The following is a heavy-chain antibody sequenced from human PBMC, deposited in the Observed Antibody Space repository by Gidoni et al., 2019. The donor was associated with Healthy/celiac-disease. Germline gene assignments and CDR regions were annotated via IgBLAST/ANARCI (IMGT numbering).Heavy chain of an antibody. CDR3: ASLTYYDILTGYSTLDY. Sequence: QVQLVESGGGVVQPGRSLRLSCAASGFTFSSYGRDWVRQAPAKGLEWVAVISKDGSNKYYADSVKGRFTISRDNSKNTLYLQMNSRRAEDTAVYYCASLTYYDILTGYSTLDYWGQGTLVTVSS. J-gene: IGHJ4*02. CDR2: ISKDGSNK. CDR1: GFTFSSYG. V-gene: IGHV3-30*03. D-gene: IGHD3-9*01.